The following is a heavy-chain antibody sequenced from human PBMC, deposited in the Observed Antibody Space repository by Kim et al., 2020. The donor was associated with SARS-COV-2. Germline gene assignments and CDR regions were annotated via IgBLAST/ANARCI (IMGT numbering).Heavy chain of an antibody. D-gene: IGHD3-22*01. J-gene: IGHJ3*02. CDR3: ASAIAYYDTSGWGAFDI. CDR2: INLRGGDA. CDR1: GFTFSNHK. Sequence: ASVKVSCKASGFTFSNHKMHWVRQAPGQGLEWMGVINLRGGDATYAERFQGRVTMTRDTSTSTVDLELIRLKTEDTAVYFCASAIAYYDTSGWGAFDIWGQGTVFTVSS. V-gene: IGHV1-46*01.